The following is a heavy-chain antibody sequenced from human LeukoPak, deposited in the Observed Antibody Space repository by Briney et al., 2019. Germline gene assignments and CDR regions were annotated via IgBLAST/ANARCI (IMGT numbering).Heavy chain of an antibody. CDR1: GYTFTGYY. CDR2: INPNSGGT. Sequence: ASVKVSCKASGYTFTGYYMHLVRQAPGQGLEWMGWINPNSGGTNYAQKFQGRVTMTRDTSISTAYMELSRLRSDDTAVYYCARDGGYGDYYYYYMDVWGKGTTVTVSS. D-gene: IGHD4-17*01. J-gene: IGHJ6*03. CDR3: ARDGGYGDYYYYYMDV. V-gene: IGHV1-2*02.